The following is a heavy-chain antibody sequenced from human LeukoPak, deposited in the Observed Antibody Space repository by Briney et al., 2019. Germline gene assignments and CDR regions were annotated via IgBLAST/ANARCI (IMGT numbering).Heavy chain of an antibody. V-gene: IGHV3-53*01. CDR1: GFTVITND. J-gene: IGHJ4*02. CDR3: ARGVEPLAANTLAY. Sequence: GGSLRLSCAASGFTVITNDMTWVRQAPGKGLEWVSVLYSDGNTKYADSVQGRFTISRDNSTNTLYLEMNSLSPDDTAVYYCARGVEPLAANTLAYWGQGTLVTVSS. D-gene: IGHD1-14*01. CDR2: LYSDGNT.